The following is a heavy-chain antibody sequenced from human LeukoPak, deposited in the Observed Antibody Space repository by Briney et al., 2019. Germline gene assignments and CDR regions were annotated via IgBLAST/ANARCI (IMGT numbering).Heavy chain of an antibody. CDR1: GGSISSGSYY. Sequence: SQTLSLTCTVSGGSISSGSYYWSWIRQPPGKGLEWIGYIYYSGSTNYNPSLKSRVTISVDTSKNQFSLKLSSVTAADTAVYYCARGMGIAVAPDFDYWGQGTLVTVSS. CDR2: IYYSGST. V-gene: IGHV4-61*01. CDR3: ARGMGIAVAPDFDY. D-gene: IGHD6-19*01. J-gene: IGHJ4*02.